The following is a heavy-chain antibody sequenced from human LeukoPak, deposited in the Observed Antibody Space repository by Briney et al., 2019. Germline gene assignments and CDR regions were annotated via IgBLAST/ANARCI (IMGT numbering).Heavy chain of an antibody. CDR1: RYTFTGYY. V-gene: IGHV1-2*02. Sequence: ASVKVSCKASRYTFTGYYMHWVRQAPGQGLEWMGWINPNSGGTNYAQKIQGRVTMTRDTSISTAYMELSRLRSDDTAVYYCASDQTSGYYYMYYFDYWGQGTLVTVSS. CDR2: INPNSGGT. J-gene: IGHJ4*02. D-gene: IGHD3-22*01. CDR3: ASDQTSGYYYMYYFDY.